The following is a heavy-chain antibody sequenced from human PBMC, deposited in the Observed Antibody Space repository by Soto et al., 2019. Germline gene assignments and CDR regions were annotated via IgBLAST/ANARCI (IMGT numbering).Heavy chain of an antibody. V-gene: IGHV3-23*01. Sequence: EVQLLESGRGLVQPGGSLRLSCAPSGFTFSSYAMSWVRQAPGKGLEWVSALSASGTSTYYADSVKGRFTISRDNSKNTLYLQLNSLGAEDTAVYYCAKDRVTTVTTKTFDYWGQGTLVTVSS. CDR1: GFTFSSYA. J-gene: IGHJ4*02. D-gene: IGHD4-17*01. CDR3: AKDRVTTVTTKTFDY. CDR2: LSASGTST.